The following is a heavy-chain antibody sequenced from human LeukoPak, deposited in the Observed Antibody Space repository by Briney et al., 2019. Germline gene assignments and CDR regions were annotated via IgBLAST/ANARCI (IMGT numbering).Heavy chain of an antibody. V-gene: IGHV4-39*01. D-gene: IGHD3-22*01. CDR2: IYYSGST. Sequence: WVRQPPGKGLEWIGSIYYSGSTYYNPSLKSRVTISVDTSKNQFSLKLSSATAADTAVYYCARPLKYYYDSSGAGGDWFDPWGQGTLVTVSS. J-gene: IGHJ5*02. CDR3: ARPLKYYYDSSGAGGDWFDP.